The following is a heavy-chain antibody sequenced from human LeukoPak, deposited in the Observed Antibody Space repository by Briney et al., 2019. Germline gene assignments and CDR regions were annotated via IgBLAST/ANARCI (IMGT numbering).Heavy chain of an antibody. V-gene: IGHV4-39*01. D-gene: IGHD3-10*01. CDR1: GGSISSSSYY. CDR3: ARWSRGGYYFGY. J-gene: IGHJ4*02. Sequence: SETLSLTCTVSGGSISSSSYYWGWIRQPPGKGLEWIGSIYYSGSTYYNSSLKSRVTISVDASKNQFSLKLSSVTAADTAVYYCARWSRGGYYFGYWGQGTLVTVSS. CDR2: IYYSGST.